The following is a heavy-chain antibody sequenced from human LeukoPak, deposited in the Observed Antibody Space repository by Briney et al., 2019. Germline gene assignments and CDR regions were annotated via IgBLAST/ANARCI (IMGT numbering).Heavy chain of an antibody. Sequence: SETLSLTCTVSGGSISSYYWSWIRQPPGKGLEWIGYIYYSATVTYNPSLKSRVTISVDTSKNQFSLKLSSLTAADTVVYYCARGLTGINFDYWGQGTLVTVSS. CDR1: GGSISSYY. V-gene: IGHV4-59*01. CDR2: IYYSATV. CDR3: ARGLTGINFDY. D-gene: IGHD1-20*01. J-gene: IGHJ4*02.